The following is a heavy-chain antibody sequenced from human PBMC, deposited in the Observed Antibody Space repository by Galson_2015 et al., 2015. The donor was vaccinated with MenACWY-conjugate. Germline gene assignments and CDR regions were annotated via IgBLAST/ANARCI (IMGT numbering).Heavy chain of an antibody. J-gene: IGHJ4*02. Sequence: SLRLSCAASGSTFSNAWMNWVRQAPGKGLEWVGRIKSKSDGETTDYAAAVKVRFTMSRDDSKSTLFLQMNSLKTEDTAVYYCTPSSDYKPFHSWGQGTLVAVSS. V-gene: IGHV3-15*07. D-gene: IGHD4-11*01. CDR1: GSTFSNAW. CDR2: IKSKSDGETT. CDR3: TPSSDYKPFHS.